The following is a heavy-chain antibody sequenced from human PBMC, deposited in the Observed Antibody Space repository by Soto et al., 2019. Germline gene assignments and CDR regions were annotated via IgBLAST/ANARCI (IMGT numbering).Heavy chain of an antibody. D-gene: IGHD5-12*01. CDR2: INAGNGNT. CDR1: GFTFTTHA. Sequence: GASVKVSCKTSGFTFTTHARHWVRQAPGQRFEWMGWINAGNGNTKYSQRFQDRVTITRDTSASTAYMELSSLTSEDRAVYYCARRNNSGPIDYWGQGTLVTVSS. CDR3: ARRNNSGPIDY. J-gene: IGHJ4*02. V-gene: IGHV1-3*01.